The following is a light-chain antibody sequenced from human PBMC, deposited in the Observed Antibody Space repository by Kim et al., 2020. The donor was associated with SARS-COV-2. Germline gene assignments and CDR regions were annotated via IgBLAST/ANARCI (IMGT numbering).Light chain of an antibody. J-gene: IGKJ4*01. Sequence: EIVMTQSPATLSVSPGERATLSCRASQSVNSNLVWYQQKPGQAPRLLIYVASTRATGIPARFSGSGSGTEFTLTISSLQSEDFAVYYCQKYYSWPLTFGGGTKVDIK. V-gene: IGKV3-15*01. CDR3: QKYYSWPLT. CDR1: QSVNSN. CDR2: VAS.